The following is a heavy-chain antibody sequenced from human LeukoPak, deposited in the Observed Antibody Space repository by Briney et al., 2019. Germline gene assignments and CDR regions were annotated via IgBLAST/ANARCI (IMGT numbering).Heavy chain of an antibody. D-gene: IGHD4-17*01. CDR3: ARGEAVTTPEE. CDR1: GFTFSSYA. CDR2: ISYDGSNK. J-gene: IGHJ4*02. Sequence: GGSLRLSCAASGFTFSSYAMHWVRQAPGKGLEWVAVISYDGSNKYYADSVKGRFTISRDNSKNTLYLQMNSLRAEDTAVYYCARGEAVTTPEEWGQGTLVTVCS. V-gene: IGHV3-30-3*01.